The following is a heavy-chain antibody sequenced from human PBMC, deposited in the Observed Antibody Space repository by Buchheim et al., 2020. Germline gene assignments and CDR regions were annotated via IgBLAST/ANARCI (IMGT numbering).Heavy chain of an antibody. Sequence: QVQLQESGPGLVKPSETLSPTCSVSGASVRSGGFYWGWIRQSPGKGLEWIAYIYHRGGTNHNPSLQSRVRISVDTSKNQFSLKLSSVTAADTAVYYCARVEWEYYWLDPWGQGT. J-gene: IGHJ5*02. CDR2: IYHRGGT. D-gene: IGHD1-26*01. CDR1: GASVRSGGFY. V-gene: IGHV4-61*08. CDR3: ARVEWEYYWLDP.